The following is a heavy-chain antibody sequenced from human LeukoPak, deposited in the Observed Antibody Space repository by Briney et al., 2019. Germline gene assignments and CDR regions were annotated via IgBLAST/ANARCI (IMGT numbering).Heavy chain of an antibody. Sequence: ASVKVSCKASGYTFTSYAMHWVRQAPGQRLEWMGWINAGNGNTKYSQKLQGRVTMTTDTSTSTAYMELRSLRSDDTAVYYCARRVVPAARTYNWFDPWGQGTLVTVSS. CDR2: INAGNGNT. CDR1: GYTFTSYA. J-gene: IGHJ5*02. V-gene: IGHV1-3*01. D-gene: IGHD2-2*01. CDR3: ARRVVPAARTYNWFDP.